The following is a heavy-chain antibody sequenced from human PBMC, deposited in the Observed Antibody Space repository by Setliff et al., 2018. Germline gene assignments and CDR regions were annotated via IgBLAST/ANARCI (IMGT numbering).Heavy chain of an antibody. CDR3: VRSSAPQVVLAADFDF. Sequence: ASVKVSCKTSGFGFTTFGFSWVRQAPGQGLEWLGSISPYSGNTNYPQWLQDRVTTTIDTSATTVYMEPQSLRSDDTAVYYCVRSSAPQVVLAADFDFWGQGTPVTVSS. CDR1: GFGFTTFG. CDR2: ISPYSGNT. D-gene: IGHD6-19*01. J-gene: IGHJ4*02. V-gene: IGHV1-18*01.